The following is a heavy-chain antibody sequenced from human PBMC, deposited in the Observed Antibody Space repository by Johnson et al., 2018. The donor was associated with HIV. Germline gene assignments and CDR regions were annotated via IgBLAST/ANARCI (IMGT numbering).Heavy chain of an antibody. D-gene: IGHD4-23*01. CDR3: ARLGANSLGGAFDI. J-gene: IGHJ3*02. Sequence: QVQLVESGGGVVQPGRSLRLSCAASGFTFSSYAMHWVRQAPGKGLEWVAVISYDGNNKYYADSVKGRFTISRDNSKNTLYLQMNSLRVEDTAVYYCARLGANSLGGAFDIWGQGTMVTVSS. CDR2: ISYDGNNK. V-gene: IGHV3-30*14. CDR1: GFTFSSYA.